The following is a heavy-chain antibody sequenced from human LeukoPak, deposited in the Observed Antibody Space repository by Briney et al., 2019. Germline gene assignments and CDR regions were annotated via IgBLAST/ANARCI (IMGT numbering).Heavy chain of an antibody. V-gene: IGHV1-18*01. CDR2: ISAYNGNT. CDR3: ARVSGSYRPFDY. J-gene: IGHJ4*02. D-gene: IGHD1-26*01. Sequence: ASVKVSCKASGYTFTSYGISWVRQAPGQGLEWMGWISAYNGNTNYAQKLQGRVTMTTDTSTSTAYVELRSLRSDDTAVYYCARVSGSYRPFDYWGQGTLVTVSS. CDR1: GYTFTSYG.